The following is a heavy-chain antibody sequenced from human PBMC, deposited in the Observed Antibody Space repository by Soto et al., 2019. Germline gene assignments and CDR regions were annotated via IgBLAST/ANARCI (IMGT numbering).Heavy chain of an antibody. CDR3: VRDPWEADCGIPGCSEGNY. CDR1: GYSISSTFY. Sequence: SETLSLTCAVSGYSISSTFYWGWIRQPPGKGPEWIGSISHSGSTFYNPSLRSRVIISLDTSKNQFFLILTSLTAADTAVYYCVRDPWEADCGIPGCSEGNYWSQGTLVTVSS. V-gene: IGHV4-38-2*02. D-gene: IGHD2-2*01. J-gene: IGHJ4*02. CDR2: ISHSGST.